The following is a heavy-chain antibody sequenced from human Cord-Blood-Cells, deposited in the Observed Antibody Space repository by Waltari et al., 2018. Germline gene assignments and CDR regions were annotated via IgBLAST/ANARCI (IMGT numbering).Heavy chain of an antibody. V-gene: IGHV1-8*01. D-gene: IGHD6-6*01. CDR2: MNSNSGNT. Sequence: QVQLVQYGAEVKKPGASVQVSCQASGYTFTSYDINSVGQATGQGLEWMGWMNSNSGNTGYAQKFQGRATMTRNTSISTAYMELSRLRSEDTAVYYCATEYSSSFDYWGQGTLVTVSS. J-gene: IGHJ4*02. CDR3: ATEYSSSFDY. CDR1: GYTFTSYD.